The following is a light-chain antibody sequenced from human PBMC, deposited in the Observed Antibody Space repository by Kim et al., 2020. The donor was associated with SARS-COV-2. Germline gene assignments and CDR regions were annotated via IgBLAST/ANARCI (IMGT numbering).Light chain of an antibody. CDR2: DAS. Sequence: IQLTQSPSTLSASVGDRVTITCRASQSIGGWLAWYQQKPGKAPKLLIYDASSVESGVPSRFSGSGSGTEFTLTISSLQPDDSAIYYCQHHSTYPITFGQGTRLEIK. CDR3: QHHSTYPIT. V-gene: IGKV1-5*01. CDR1: QSIGGW. J-gene: IGKJ5*01.